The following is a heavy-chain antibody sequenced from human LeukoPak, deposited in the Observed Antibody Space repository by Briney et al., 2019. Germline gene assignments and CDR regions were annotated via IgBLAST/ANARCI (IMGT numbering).Heavy chain of an antibody. D-gene: IGHD6-19*01. CDR2: MNPNSGNT. Sequence: ASVKVSCKASGYTFTSYDINWVRQATGQGLEWMGWMNPNSGNTGYAQKFQGRVTMTRNTSISTAYMELSSLRSEDTAVYYCARIAVADMNRDYYYYMDVWGKGTTVTVSS. J-gene: IGHJ6*03. V-gene: IGHV1-8*01. CDR1: GYTFTSYD. CDR3: ARIAVADMNRDYYYYMDV.